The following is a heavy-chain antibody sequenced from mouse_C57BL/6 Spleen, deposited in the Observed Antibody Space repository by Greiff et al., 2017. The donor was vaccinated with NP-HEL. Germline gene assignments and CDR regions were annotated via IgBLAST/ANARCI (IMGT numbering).Heavy chain of an antibody. V-gene: IGHV5-12*01. Sequence: EVKLVESGGGLVQPGGSLKLSCAASGFTFSDYYMYWVRQTPEKRLEWVAYISNGGGSTYYPDTVKGRFTISRDNAKNTLYLQMSRLKSEDTAMYYCAREGGQLRLRPEGAMDYWGQGTSVTVSS. CDR2: ISNGGGST. CDR3: AREGGQLRLRPEGAMDY. CDR1: GFTFSDYY. J-gene: IGHJ4*01. D-gene: IGHD3-2*02.